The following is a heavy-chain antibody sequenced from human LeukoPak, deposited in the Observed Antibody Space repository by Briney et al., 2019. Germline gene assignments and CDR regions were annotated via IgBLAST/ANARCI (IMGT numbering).Heavy chain of an antibody. J-gene: IGHJ4*02. Sequence: PSETLSLTCTVSGGSISSSSYYWGWIRQPPGKGLGWIGSIYYSGSTYYNPSLKSRVTISVDTSKNQFSLKLSSVTAADTAVYYCARGGYCSSTSCYWVGAFDYWGQGTLVTVSS. CDR1: GGSISSSSYY. D-gene: IGHD2-2*01. CDR3: ARGGYCSSTSCYWVGAFDY. V-gene: IGHV4-39*01. CDR2: IYYSGST.